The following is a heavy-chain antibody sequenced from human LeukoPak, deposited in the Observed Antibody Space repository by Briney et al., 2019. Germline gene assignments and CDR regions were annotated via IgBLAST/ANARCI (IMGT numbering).Heavy chain of an antibody. CDR3: ASLYPMTTVTSGGAFDI. J-gene: IGHJ3*02. CDR2: INPSGGST. D-gene: IGHD4-17*01. CDR1: GYTFTSYY. V-gene: IGHV1-46*01. Sequence: GASVKVSCEASGYTFTSYYMHWVRQAPGQGLEWMGIINPSGGSTSYAQKFQGRVTMTRDTSTSTVYMELSSLRSEDTAVYYCASLYPMTTVTSGGAFDIWGQGTMVTVSS.